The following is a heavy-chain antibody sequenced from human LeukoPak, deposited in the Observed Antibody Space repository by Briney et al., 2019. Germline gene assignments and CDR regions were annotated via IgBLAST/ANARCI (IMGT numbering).Heavy chain of an antibody. J-gene: IGHJ3*02. CDR3: ATSLAFGAFDI. CDR2: FDPEDGET. V-gene: IGHV1-24*01. D-gene: IGHD3-10*01. CDR1: GYTLTELS. Sequence: ASVKVSCKVSGYTLTELSMHWVRQAPGKGLEWMGGFDPEDGETIYAQKFQGRVTMTEDTPTDTAYTELSSLTSEDTAVYYCATSLAFGAFDIWGQGTMVTVSS.